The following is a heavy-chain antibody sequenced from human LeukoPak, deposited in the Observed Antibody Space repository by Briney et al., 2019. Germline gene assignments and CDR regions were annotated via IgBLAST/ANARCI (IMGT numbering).Heavy chain of an antibody. V-gene: IGHV4-34*01. D-gene: IGHD3-10*01. CDR1: GGSFSGYY. Sequence: SETLSLTCAVYGGSFSGYYWSWIRQPPGKGLEWIGEINHSGSTNHNPSLKSRVTISVDTSKNQFSLKLSSVTAADTAVYYCARDQGYYGSGSYYFRYYYGMDVWGKGTTVTVSS. J-gene: IGHJ6*04. CDR3: ARDQGYYGSGSYYFRYYYGMDV. CDR2: INHSGST.